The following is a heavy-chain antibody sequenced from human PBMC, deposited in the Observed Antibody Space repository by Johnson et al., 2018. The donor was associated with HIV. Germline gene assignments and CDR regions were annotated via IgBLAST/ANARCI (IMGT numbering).Heavy chain of an antibody. J-gene: IGHJ3*02. Sequence: QVQLVESGGGVVQPGRSLRLSCAASGFTFSSYAMHWVRQAPGKGLEWVAVISYDGSNQSYADSVKGRFTISRDNAKNTLYLQMNSLRAEDTAVYYCVRGLDIWGQGTEVTVSS. CDR3: VRGLDI. V-gene: IGHV3-30*04. CDR1: GFTFSSYA. CDR2: ISYDGSNQ.